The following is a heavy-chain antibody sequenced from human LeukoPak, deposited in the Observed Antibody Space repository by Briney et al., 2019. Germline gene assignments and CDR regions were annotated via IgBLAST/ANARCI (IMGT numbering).Heavy chain of an antibody. V-gene: IGHV4-39*01. J-gene: IGHJ4*02. CDR1: GGSISSSSYY. D-gene: IGHD3-10*01. CDR2: IYYSGST. CDR3: ARGEFNTLFDY. Sequence: SQTLSLTCTVSGGSISSSSYYWGWIRQPPGKGLEWIGSIYYSGSTYYNPSLKSRVAISVDTSKNQFSLKLSSVTAADTALYYCARGEFNTLFDYWGQGTLVTVSS.